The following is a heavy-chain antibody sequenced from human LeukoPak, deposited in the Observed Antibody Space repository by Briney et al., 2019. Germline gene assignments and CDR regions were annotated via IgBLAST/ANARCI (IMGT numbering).Heavy chain of an antibody. J-gene: IGHJ3*02. CDR3: ARAYCSSTNCYDAFDI. D-gene: IGHD2-2*01. CDR2: IIPIFSTA. V-gene: IGHV1-69*05. CDR1: GGTFSSYA. Sequence: SVKVSCKASGGTFSSYAISWVRQAPGQGLEWMGGIIPIFSTANYAQKFQGRVTITTDESTSTAYMELSSLRSEDTAVYYCARAYCSSTNCYDAFDIWGQGTMVTVSS.